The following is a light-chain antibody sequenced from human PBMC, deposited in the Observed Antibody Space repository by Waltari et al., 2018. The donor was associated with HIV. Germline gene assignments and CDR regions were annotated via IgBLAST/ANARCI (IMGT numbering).Light chain of an antibody. CDR2: GKN. V-gene: IGLV1-44*01. J-gene: IGLJ2*01. Sequence: QSVLTQPPSASGTPEQRVTISCSGTTSNIGRNTVSWFQQFPGTAPKVLIVGKNQRPSGGPDRVSCSKAGTSASRASSGLQSEDEADYYCASWDDSLNGPVFGGGTKLTVV. CDR1: TSNIGRNT. CDR3: ASWDDSLNGPV.